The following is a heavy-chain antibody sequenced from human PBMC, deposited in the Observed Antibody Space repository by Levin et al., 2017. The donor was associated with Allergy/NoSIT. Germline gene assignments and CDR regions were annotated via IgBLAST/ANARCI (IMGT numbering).Heavy chain of an antibody. Sequence: PGASVKVSCKASGGTFSSYAISWVRQAPGQGLEWMGGIIPIFGTANYAQKFQGRVTITADKSPSTAYMELRSLRSEDTAVYYWARRPAAIYYYYGMDVWGQGTTVTVSS. CDR1: GGTFSSYA. D-gene: IGHD2-2*01. J-gene: IGHJ6*02. V-gene: IGHV1-69*06. CDR2: IIPIFGTA. CDR3: ARRPAAIYYYYGMDV.